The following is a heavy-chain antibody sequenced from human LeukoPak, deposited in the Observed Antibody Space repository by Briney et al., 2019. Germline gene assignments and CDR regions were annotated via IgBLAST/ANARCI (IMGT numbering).Heavy chain of an antibody. CDR1: GGSISSGDYY. J-gene: IGHJ4*02. D-gene: IGHD4-17*01. Sequence: SQTLSLTCTVSGGSISSGDYYWSWIRQPPGKGPEWIGYIYYSGSTYYNPPLKSRVTISVDTSKNQFSLKLSSVTAADTAVYYCARDAHDYGYYFDYWGQGTLVTVSS. CDR2: IYYSGST. CDR3: ARDAHDYGYYFDY. V-gene: IGHV4-30-4*08.